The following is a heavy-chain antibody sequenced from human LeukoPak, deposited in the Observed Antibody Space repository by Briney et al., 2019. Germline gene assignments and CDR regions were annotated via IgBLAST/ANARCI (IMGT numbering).Heavy chain of an antibody. V-gene: IGHV3-74*01. Sequence: GGSLRLSCAASGFSFSGHWMHWARQLPGKGLVWVSRISPTGSTTSYADSVKGRFTVSRDNAKNTLYLQVNNLRAEDTAVYYCARGPSSNWSGLDFWGQGTLLTVSS. J-gene: IGHJ4*02. CDR1: GFSFSGHW. D-gene: IGHD6-13*01. CDR3: ARGPSSNWSGLDF. CDR2: ISPTGSTT.